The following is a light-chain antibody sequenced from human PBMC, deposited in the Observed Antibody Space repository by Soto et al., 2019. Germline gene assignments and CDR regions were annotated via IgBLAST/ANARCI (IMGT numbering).Light chain of an antibody. CDR2: KAS. CDR1: QTISSW. CDR3: QHYDDPPLS. Sequence: DIQMTQSPSTLSGSVGDRVTITCRASQTISSWLAWYQQKPGKAPKLLIYKASTLKSWVPSRFSGSGSGTEFTLTISSLQPDDFATYYCQHYDDPPLSFGGGTKVEIK. V-gene: IGKV1-5*03. J-gene: IGKJ4*01.